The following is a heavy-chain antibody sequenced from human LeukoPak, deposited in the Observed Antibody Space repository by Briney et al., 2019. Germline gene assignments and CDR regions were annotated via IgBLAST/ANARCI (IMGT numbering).Heavy chain of an antibody. Sequence: SQTLSLTCTVSGGSISSGGYYWSWIRQPPGKGLEWIGYIYHSGSTYYNPSLKSRVTISVDRSRNQFSLKLSSVTAADTAVYYCAREIDEGAAADCPDAFDIWGQGTMVTVSS. V-gene: IGHV4-30-2*01. D-gene: IGHD6-13*01. CDR3: AREIDEGAAADCPDAFDI. CDR1: GGSISSGGYY. CDR2: IYHSGST. J-gene: IGHJ3*02.